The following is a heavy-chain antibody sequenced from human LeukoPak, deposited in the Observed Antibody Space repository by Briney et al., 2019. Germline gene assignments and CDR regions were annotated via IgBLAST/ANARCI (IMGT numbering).Heavy chain of an antibody. V-gene: IGHV3-30-3*01. CDR3: ARDPCGGDCDLYYFDY. J-gene: IGHJ4*02. CDR2: ISYDGSNK. CDR1: GFTFSSYA. Sequence: PGGSLRLSCAASGFTFSSYAMHWVRQAPGRGLEWVAVISYDGSNKYYADSVKGRFTISRDNSKNTLYLQMNSLRAEDTAVYYCARDPCGGDCDLYYFDYWGQGTLVTVSS. D-gene: IGHD2-21*02.